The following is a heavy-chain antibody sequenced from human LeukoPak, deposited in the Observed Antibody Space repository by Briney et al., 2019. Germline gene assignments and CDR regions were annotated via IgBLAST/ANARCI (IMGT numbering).Heavy chain of an antibody. V-gene: IGHV3-74*01. CDR1: GFTLSSYW. CDR2: INSDGGST. CDR3: ASMNGHAFDI. D-gene: IGHD2-8*01. Sequence: PGGSLRLSCAASGFTLSSYWMHWVRQAPGKGLVWVSGINSDGGSTRYADSVKGPFIITRDNAKNMLYLQMNSLRAEDTAVYYCASMNGHAFDIWGQGTRVTVSS. J-gene: IGHJ3*02.